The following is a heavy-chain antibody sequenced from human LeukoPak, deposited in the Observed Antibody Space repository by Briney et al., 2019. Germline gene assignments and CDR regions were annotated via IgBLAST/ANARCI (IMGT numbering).Heavy chain of an antibody. Sequence: SVKVSCKASGGTFSSYAISWVRQAPGQGLEWMGGIIPIFGTANYAQKFQGRVTITADKSTSTAYMELSSLRSEDTAVYYCARDGYSSGWFFDYWGQGTLVTVSS. J-gene: IGHJ4*02. D-gene: IGHD6-19*01. CDR1: GGTFSSYA. CDR2: IIPIFGTA. CDR3: ARDGYSSGWFFDY. V-gene: IGHV1-69*06.